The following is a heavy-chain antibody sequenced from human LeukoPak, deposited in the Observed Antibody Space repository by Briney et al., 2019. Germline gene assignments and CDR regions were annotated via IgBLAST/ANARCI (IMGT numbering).Heavy chain of an antibody. J-gene: IGHJ3*02. CDR3: AKMRGGLNALDI. Sequence: ASVNVSCRASGYTFSSSGISWARQAPGQGLEWMGWISPYNDNTNYAQKLQGRVTMTTDTSTGTAYIELRSLRSDDTAVYYCAKMRGGLNALDIWGQGTMVTVSS. CDR2: ISPYNDNT. CDR1: GYTFSSSG. D-gene: IGHD3-16*01. V-gene: IGHV1-18*01.